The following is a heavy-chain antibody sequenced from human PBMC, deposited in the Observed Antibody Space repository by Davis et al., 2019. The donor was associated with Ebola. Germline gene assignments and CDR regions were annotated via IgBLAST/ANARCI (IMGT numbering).Heavy chain of an antibody. V-gene: IGHV3-73*01. J-gene: IGHJ4*02. CDR2: IRSKANSYAT. CDR1: GFTFSGSA. D-gene: IGHD1-26*01. Sequence: GESLKISCAASGFTFSGSAMHWARQASGKGLEWVGRIRSKANSYATAYAASVKGRFTISRDDSKNTAYLQMNSLKTEDTAVYYCTSTAGSVDYWGQGTLVTVSS. CDR3: TSTAGSVDY.